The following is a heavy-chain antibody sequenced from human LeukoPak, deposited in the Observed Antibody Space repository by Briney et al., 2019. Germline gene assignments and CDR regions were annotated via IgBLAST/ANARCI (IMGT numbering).Heavy chain of an antibody. CDR1: GYTFTGYY. V-gene: IGHV1-2*02. CDR2: INPNSGGT. D-gene: IGHD3-22*01. Sequence: ASVKVSCKASGYTFTGYYMHWVRQAPGQGLEWMGWINPNSGGTNYAQKFQGRVTMTRDTSISTAYMELSRLRSEDTAVYYCARDRSSGYHPWFDYWGQGTLVTVSS. J-gene: IGHJ4*02. CDR3: ARDRSSGYHPWFDY.